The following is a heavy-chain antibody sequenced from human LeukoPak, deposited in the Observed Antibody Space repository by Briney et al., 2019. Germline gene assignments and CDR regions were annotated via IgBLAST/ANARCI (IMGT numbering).Heavy chain of an antibody. Sequence: SVKVSCKASGGTFSSYAISWVRQAPGQGLEWMGGIIPIFGTANYAQKFQRRVTITADESTSTAYMELSSLRSEDTAVYYCARALSRWIQLWSDAFDLWGQGTMVTVSS. CDR1: GGTFSSYA. V-gene: IGHV1-69*01. CDR2: IIPIFGTA. J-gene: IGHJ3*01. CDR3: ARALSRWIQLWSDAFDL. D-gene: IGHD5-18*01.